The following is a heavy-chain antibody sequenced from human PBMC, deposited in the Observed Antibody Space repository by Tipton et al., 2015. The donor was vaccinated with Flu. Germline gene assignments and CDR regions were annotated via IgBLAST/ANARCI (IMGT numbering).Heavy chain of an antibody. J-gene: IGHJ4*02. CDR3: ARRDGYNYPNSFDY. D-gene: IGHD5-24*01. V-gene: IGHV3-7*01. CDR2: IKQDGSEK. CDR1: GFTFSSYW. Sequence: SLRLSCAASGFTFSSYWMSWVRQAPGKGLEWVANIKQDGSEKYYVDSVKGRFTISRDNAKNSLYLQMNSLRAEDTAVYYCARRDGYNYPNSFDYWGQGTLVNVSS.